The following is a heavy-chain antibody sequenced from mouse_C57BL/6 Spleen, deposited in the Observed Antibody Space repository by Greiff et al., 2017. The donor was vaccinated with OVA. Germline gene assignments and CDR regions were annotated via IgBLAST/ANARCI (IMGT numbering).Heavy chain of an antibody. J-gene: IGHJ2*01. V-gene: IGHV1-66*01. CDR1: GYSFTSYY. D-gene: IGHD1-1*01. Sequence: QVQLQQSGPELVKPGASVKISCKASGYSFTSYYIHWVKQRPGQGLEWIGWIYPGSGNTKYNEKFKGKATLTADTSSSTAYMQLSSLTSEDSAVYYCARILSSHFDYWGQGTTLTVSS. CDR3: ARILSSHFDY. CDR2: IYPGSGNT.